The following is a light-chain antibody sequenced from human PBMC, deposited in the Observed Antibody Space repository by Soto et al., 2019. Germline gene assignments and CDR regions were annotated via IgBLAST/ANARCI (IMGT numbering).Light chain of an antibody. V-gene: IGLV2-14*01. J-gene: IGLJ3*02. CDR3: SSYTSSSTGV. Sequence: QYVLTQPASVSGSPGQSIIISCTGTSSDVGGYNYVSWYQQHPGKAPKLMIYEVSNRPSGVSDRFSGSKSGNTASLTISGLQAEDEADYYCSSYTSSSTGVFGGGTKVTVL. CDR1: SSDVGGYNY. CDR2: EVS.